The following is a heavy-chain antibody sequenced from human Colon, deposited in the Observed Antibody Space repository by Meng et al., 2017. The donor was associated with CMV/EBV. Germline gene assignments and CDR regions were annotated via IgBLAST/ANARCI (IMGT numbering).Heavy chain of an antibody. Sequence: CKASGYTFTSHAIHWVRQAPGQGLEWMGWIDCGNGNTKYSQKFQDRVTITRDTSANTVYMELSSLKSEDTAVYYCAREPPLGGYFDYWGQGTLVTVSS. D-gene: IGHD2-15*01. V-gene: IGHV1-3*01. CDR2: IDCGNGNT. CDR3: AREPPLGGYFDY. CDR1: GYTFTSHA. J-gene: IGHJ4*02.